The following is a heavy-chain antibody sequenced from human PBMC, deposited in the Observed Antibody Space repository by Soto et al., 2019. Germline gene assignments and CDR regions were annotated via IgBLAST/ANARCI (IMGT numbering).Heavy chain of an antibody. CDR1: GYTFTSYY. V-gene: IGHV1-2*02. CDR2: INPKFGDT. J-gene: IGHJ6*04. D-gene: IGHD3-10*01. Sequence: QVQLVQSGAEMKEPGDSVRVSCEASGYTFTSYYIHWVRQAPGQRLQWMGWINPKFGDTTYAQDFQGRVSMTRDMSISTVYMELSRLTSDDTAIYYCARNMDYYYGPGSGNGQGFWGKGTTVTVFS. CDR3: ARNMDYYYGPGSGNGQGF.